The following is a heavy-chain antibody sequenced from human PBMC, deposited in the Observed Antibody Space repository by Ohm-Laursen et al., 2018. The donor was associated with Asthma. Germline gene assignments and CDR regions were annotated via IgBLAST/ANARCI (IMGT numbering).Heavy chain of an antibody. CDR1: GGSISRGGYY. D-gene: IGHD3-10*02. Sequence: TLSLPCTVSGGSISRGGYYLSWIRQPPGKGLEWIGYIYYSGSTYYNPSLKSRVTISVDTSKNQFSLKLSSVTAADTAVYYCARDVQKTAGAFDIWGQGTMVTVSS. CDR3: ARDVQKTAGAFDI. J-gene: IGHJ3*02. V-gene: IGHV4-31*03. CDR2: IYYSGST.